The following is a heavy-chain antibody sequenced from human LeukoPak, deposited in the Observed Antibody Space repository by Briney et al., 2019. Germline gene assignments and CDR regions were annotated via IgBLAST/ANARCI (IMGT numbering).Heavy chain of an antibody. J-gene: IGHJ3*02. CDR1: RFTFSSYG. CDR2: ISSSSSYI. V-gene: IGHV3-21*01. CDR3: ARDKGDAFDI. Sequence: PGGSLRLSCAASRFTFSSYGMNWVRQAPGKGLEWVSSISSSSSYIYYADSVKGRFTISRDNAKNSLYLQMNSLRAEDTAVYYCARDKGDAFDIWGQGTMVTVSS.